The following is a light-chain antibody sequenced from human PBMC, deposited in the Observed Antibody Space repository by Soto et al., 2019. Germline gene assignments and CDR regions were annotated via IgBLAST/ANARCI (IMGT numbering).Light chain of an antibody. CDR2: SNN. J-gene: IGLJ1*01. CDR3: AAWDDSLNGYV. CDR1: SSNIGSNT. V-gene: IGLV1-44*01. Sequence: QLVLTQPPSASGTPGQRVTISCSGSSSNIGSNTVNWYQQLPGTPPKLLIYSNNQRPSGVPDRFSGSKSGTSASLAISGLQSEDEADYYCAAWDDSLNGYVFGNGTKLTVL.